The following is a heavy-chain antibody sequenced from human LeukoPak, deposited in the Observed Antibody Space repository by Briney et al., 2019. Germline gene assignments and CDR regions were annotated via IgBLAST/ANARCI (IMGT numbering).Heavy chain of an antibody. CDR1: GFTFSSYA. Sequence: GGSLRLSCAASGFTFSSYAMHWVRQAPGKGLEYVSAISSNGGSTYYANSVKGRFTISRDNSKNTLYLQMGSLRAEDMAVYYCARGFDDTQKTYTGVEFDPWGQGTLVTVSS. CDR3: ARGFDDTQKTYTGVEFDP. CDR2: ISSNGGST. D-gene: IGHD3-10*01. V-gene: IGHV3-64*01. J-gene: IGHJ5*02.